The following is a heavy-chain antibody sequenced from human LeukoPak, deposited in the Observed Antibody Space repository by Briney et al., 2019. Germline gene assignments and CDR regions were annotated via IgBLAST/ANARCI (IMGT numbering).Heavy chain of an antibody. Sequence: VASVKVSCKASGYTFTSYGISWVRQAPGQGLEWMGWTNPNTGNTDFAQKFQGRVTITRNTSISTAYMELSSLRSEDTAVYYCARPDSSNAFDIWGQGTMVTVSS. V-gene: IGHV1-8*03. CDR1: GYTFTSYG. CDR3: ARPDSSNAFDI. D-gene: IGHD3-22*01. J-gene: IGHJ3*02. CDR2: TNPNTGNT.